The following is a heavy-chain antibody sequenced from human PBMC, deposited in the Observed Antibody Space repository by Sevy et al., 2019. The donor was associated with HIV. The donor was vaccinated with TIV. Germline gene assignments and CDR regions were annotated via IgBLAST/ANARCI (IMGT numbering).Heavy chain of an antibody. CDR2: INGGGGST. J-gene: IGHJ5*02. D-gene: IGHD3-3*01. Sequence: GGSLRLSCVASGFRISAFGMAWVRQAAGEGLEWVSGINGGGGSTYYRNSVKGRFTVSRDNSKNTVYLQMNSLRADDTAVYYCAKAPYYDFWSHNYNNWFDPWGQGTLVTVSS. CDR3: AKAPYYDFWSHNYNNWFDP. V-gene: IGHV3-23*01. CDR1: GFRISAFG.